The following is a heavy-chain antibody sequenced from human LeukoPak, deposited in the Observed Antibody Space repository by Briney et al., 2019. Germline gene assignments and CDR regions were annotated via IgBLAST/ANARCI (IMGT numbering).Heavy chain of an antibody. J-gene: IGHJ6*03. D-gene: IGHD2-15*01. CDR1: GFSFSGYG. V-gene: IGHV3-30*02. CDR2: IRYDGSNE. CDR3: AKVMPPGRIRFYSYYMDV. Sequence: PGGSLRLSCAASGFSFSGYGMHWVRQAPGKGLEWVAFIRYDGSNEYYVDSVKGRFTISRDKSKNTLSLQMNGLRVEDTAVYYCAKVMPPGRIRFYSYYMDVWGKGTTVSVS.